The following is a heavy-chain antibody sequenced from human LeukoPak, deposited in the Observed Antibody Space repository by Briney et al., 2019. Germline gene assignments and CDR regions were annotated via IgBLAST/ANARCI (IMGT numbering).Heavy chain of an antibody. J-gene: IGHJ4*02. D-gene: IGHD3/OR15-3a*01. CDR3: ARGTSKPFDY. V-gene: IGHV3-30*01. CDR2: ISYDGSNK. CDR1: GFTFSSYA. Sequence: RGSLRLSCAASGFTFSSYAMHWVRQAPGKGLEWVAVISYDGSNKYYADSVKGRFTISRDNSKNTLYLQMNSLRAEDTAVYYCARGTSKPFDYWGQGTLVTVSS.